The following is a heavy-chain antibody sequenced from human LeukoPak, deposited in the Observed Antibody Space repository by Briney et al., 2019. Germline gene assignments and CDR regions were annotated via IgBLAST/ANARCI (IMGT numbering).Heavy chain of an antibody. CDR3: ARDRAYYDYVQEIDY. J-gene: IGHJ4*02. Sequence: GRSLRLSCAASGFTFSSYGMHWVRQAPGKGLEWVAVIWYDGSNKYYADSVKGRFTISRDNSKNTLYLQMNSLRAEDTAVYYCARDRAYYDYVQEIDYWGQGTLVTVSS. V-gene: IGHV3-33*01. D-gene: IGHD3-16*01. CDR2: IWYDGSNK. CDR1: GFTFSSYG.